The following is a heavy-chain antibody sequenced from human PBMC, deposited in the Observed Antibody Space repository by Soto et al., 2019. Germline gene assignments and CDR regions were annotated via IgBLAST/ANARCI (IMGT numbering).Heavy chain of an antibody. V-gene: IGHV3-30-3*01. D-gene: IGHD3-22*01. J-gene: IGHJ4*02. CDR3: ARGTNYYDSSGYYPETDY. Sequence: QVQLVESGGGVVQPGRSLRLSCAASGFTFSSYAMHWVRQAPGKGLAWVAVISYDGSNKYYADSVKGRFTISRDNAKNTLYLQINSLRAEDTAVYYCARGTNYYDSSGYYPETDYWGQGTLVTVSS. CDR2: ISYDGSNK. CDR1: GFTFSSYA.